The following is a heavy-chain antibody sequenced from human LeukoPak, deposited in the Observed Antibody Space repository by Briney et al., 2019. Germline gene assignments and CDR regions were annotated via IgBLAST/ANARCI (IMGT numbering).Heavy chain of an antibody. V-gene: IGHV1-46*01. CDR3: AKGPPEYCNGGSCHSGRNWIDP. CDR1: GYTFTSYY. Sequence: GASVKVSCKASGYTFTSYYMHWVRQAPGQGLEWMGIIDPSGGSTSYAQKFQGRVTMTRDTSISTAYMELSRLRSDDTAVYYCAKGPPEYCNGGSCHSGRNWIDPWGQGTLVTVSS. J-gene: IGHJ5*02. D-gene: IGHD2-15*01. CDR2: IDPSGGST.